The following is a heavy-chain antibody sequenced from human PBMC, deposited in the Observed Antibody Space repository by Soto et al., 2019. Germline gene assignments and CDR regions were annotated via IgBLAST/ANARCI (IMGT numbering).Heavy chain of an antibody. Sequence: GGSLRLSCAASGFTFSKSWMHWVRQTPGKGPVWVSRINPDGTSINYADSVKGRFTMSRGNAKNTLYLQMNSLRAEDTAVYYCASYNWNDRAYWGQGTLVTVSS. CDR2: INPDGTSI. CDR1: GFTFSKSW. V-gene: IGHV3-74*01. D-gene: IGHD1-20*01. J-gene: IGHJ4*02. CDR3: ASYNWNDRAY.